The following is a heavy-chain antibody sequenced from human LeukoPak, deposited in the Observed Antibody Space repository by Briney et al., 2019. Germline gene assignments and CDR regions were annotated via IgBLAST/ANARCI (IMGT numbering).Heavy chain of an antibody. CDR3: AREGRDDGIDY. CDR2: IYHSGST. Sequence: HSETLSLTCAVYGGSFSGYSWSWIRQPPGKGLEWIGYIYHSGSTYYNPSLKSRVTISVDRSKNQFSLKLSSVTAADTAVYYCAREGRDDGIDYWGQGTLVTVSS. D-gene: IGHD1-1*01. J-gene: IGHJ4*02. CDR1: GGSFSGYS. V-gene: IGHV4-30-2*01.